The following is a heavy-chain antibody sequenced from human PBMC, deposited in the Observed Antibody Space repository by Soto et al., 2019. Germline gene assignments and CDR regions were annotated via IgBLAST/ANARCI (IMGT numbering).Heavy chain of an antibody. CDR1: GFTVSSNY. D-gene: IGHD3-22*01. Sequence: EVQLVESGGGLVQPGGSLRLSCAASGFTVSSNYMSWVRQAPGKGLEWVSVIYSGGSTYYADSVKGRFTISRDNSKNTLYLQMNSLRAEDTAVYYCARGYYYDSSGYLPPGYWGQGTLVTVSS. CDR2: IYSGGST. J-gene: IGHJ4*02. CDR3: ARGYYYDSSGYLPPGY. V-gene: IGHV3-66*01.